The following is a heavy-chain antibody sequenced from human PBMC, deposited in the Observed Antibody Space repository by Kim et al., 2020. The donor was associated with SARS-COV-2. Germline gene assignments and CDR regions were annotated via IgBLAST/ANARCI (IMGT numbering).Heavy chain of an antibody. D-gene: IGHD6-13*01. V-gene: IGHV4-39*01. CDR3: ARQQAAGLNLDY. Sequence: SETQSLTCTVSGGSISSSSYYCGWIRKPPGKGLEWIGSIYYRGSTYYNPSLKSRVTISVDTSKNQFSLKLSSVTAADTAGYYCARQQAAGLNLDYWGQGTLVTVSS. J-gene: IGHJ4*02. CDR2: IYYRGST. CDR1: GGSISSSSYY.